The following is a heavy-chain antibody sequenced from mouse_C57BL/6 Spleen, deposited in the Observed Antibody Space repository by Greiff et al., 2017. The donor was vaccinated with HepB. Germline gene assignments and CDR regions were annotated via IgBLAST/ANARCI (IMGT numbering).Heavy chain of an antibody. CDR1: GYTFTSYD. D-gene: IGHD1-1*01. V-gene: IGHV1-85*01. CDR3: ASYYGSSGYFDV. Sequence: QVQLQQSGPELVKPGASVKLSCKASGYTFTSYDINWVKQRPGQGLEWIGRIYPSDGSTKYNEKFKGKATLTVDTSSSTAYMELNSLTSEDSAVYFCASYYGSSGYFDVWGTGTTVTVSS. CDR2: IYPSDGST. J-gene: IGHJ1*03.